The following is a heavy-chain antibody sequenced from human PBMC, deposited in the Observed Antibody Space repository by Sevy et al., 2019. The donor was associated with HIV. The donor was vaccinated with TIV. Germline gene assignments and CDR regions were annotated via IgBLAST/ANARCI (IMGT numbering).Heavy chain of an antibody. CDR2: ISYDGSNK. V-gene: IGHV3-30*18. Sequence: GGSLRLSCAASGFTFSSYGMHWVRQAPGKGLEWVAVISYDGSNKYYADSVKGRLTISRDNSKNTLYLQRNSLRAEDTAVYYCAKWGVDFWSGYYTGGGLDPWGQGTLVTVSS. J-gene: IGHJ5*02. D-gene: IGHD3-3*01. CDR1: GFTFSSYG. CDR3: AKWGVDFWSGYYTGGGLDP.